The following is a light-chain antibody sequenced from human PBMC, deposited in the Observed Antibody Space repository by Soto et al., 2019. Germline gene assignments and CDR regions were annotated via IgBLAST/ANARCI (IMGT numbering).Light chain of an antibody. V-gene: IGKV3-15*01. CDR1: QSVSSN. CDR2: GAS. CDR3: QQYNNWPRT. Sequence: EIVMTQSPATLSVSPEERATLSCRASQSVSSNLAWYQQKPGQAPRLLIYGASTRATGIPARFSGSGSGTEFTLTISSLQSEDFAVYYCQQYNNWPRTLGQGTKVEIK. J-gene: IGKJ1*01.